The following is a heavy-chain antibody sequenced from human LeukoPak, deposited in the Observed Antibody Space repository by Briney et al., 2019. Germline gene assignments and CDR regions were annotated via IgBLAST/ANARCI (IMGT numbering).Heavy chain of an antibody. Sequence: SETLSLTCTVSGGSISSYYWSWIRQPAGKGLESIGHISTSGSTNYNPSLKSRVTISVDTSKNQFSLKLSSVTAADTAVYYCARGPPRGYFDYWGQGTLVTVSS. J-gene: IGHJ4*02. V-gene: IGHV4-4*07. CDR2: ISTSGST. CDR3: ARGPPRGYFDY. CDR1: GGSISSYY.